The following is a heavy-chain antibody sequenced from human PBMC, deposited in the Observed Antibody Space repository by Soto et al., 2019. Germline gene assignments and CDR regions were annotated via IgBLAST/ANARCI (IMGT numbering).Heavy chain of an antibody. CDR2: ISYDGSNK. CDR3: ARGDYYFDY. CDR1: GFTFSSYA. V-gene: IGHV3-30-3*01. Sequence: PGGSLRLSCAASGFTFSSYAMHWVRQAPGKGLEWMAVISYDGSNKYYADSVKGRFTISRDNSKNTLYLQMNSLRAEDTAVYYCARGDYYFDYWGRGTLVTVSS. J-gene: IGHJ4*02. D-gene: IGHD2-21*02.